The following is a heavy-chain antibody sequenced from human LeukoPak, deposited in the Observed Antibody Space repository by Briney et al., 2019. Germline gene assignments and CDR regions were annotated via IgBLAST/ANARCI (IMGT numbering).Heavy chain of an antibody. J-gene: IGHJ4*02. V-gene: IGHV1-3*01. CDR3: ARDLQLWTTRDTRGGAQVGY. CDR1: GYTFTSYA. D-gene: IGHD5-18*01. CDR2: INAGNGNT. Sequence: VASVKVSCKASGYTFTSYAMHWVRQAPGQRLEWMGWINAGNGNTKYSQKFQGRVTITRDTSASTAYMELSSLRSEDTAVYYCARDLQLWTTRDTRGGAQVGYWGQGTLVTVSS.